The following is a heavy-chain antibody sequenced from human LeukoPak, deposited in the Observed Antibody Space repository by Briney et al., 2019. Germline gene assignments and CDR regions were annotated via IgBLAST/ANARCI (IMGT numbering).Heavy chain of an antibody. V-gene: IGHV4-4*07. J-gene: IGHJ4*02. CDR2: ISSSGST. CDR1: GGSISSYY. D-gene: IGHD6-19*01. CDR3: ARDMGSGWYSD. Sequence: SETLSLTCTVSGGSISSYYWSWIRQPAGKGLEWIGRISSSGSTNYNPSPKSRISMSGDTSKKQFSLKLTSVTAADTAMYYCARDMGSGWYSDWGQGTLVTVSS.